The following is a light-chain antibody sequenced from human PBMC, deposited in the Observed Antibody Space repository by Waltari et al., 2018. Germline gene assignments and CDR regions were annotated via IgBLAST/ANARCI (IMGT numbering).Light chain of an antibody. Sequence: EIVMTQSPATLSVSPGERATLSCRPSQSVRSNIAWYQQKPGQAPRLLIYEASSRATGIPARFSGSGSGAEFTLTISNLQSEDFALYYCQQYNNWVSFGPGTKVDIK. V-gene: IGKV3-15*01. CDR2: EAS. J-gene: IGKJ3*01. CDR3: QQYNNWVS. CDR1: QSVRSN.